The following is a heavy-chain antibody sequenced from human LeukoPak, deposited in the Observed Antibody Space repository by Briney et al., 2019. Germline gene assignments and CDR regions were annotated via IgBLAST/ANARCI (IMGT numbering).Heavy chain of an antibody. CDR2: ISGRSVFI. CDR3: TRDRSVRCAFDI. Sequence: GGSLRLSCEGSGFTFSSDSMGWVRRAPGKGLEWVSSISGRSVFISYSDSVKGRFTISRDNARNSLFLELSSLRPEDTAVYYCTRDRSVRCAFDIWGQGSLVTVSS. V-gene: IGHV3-21*01. CDR1: GFTFSSDS. D-gene: IGHD3-10*01. J-gene: IGHJ3*02.